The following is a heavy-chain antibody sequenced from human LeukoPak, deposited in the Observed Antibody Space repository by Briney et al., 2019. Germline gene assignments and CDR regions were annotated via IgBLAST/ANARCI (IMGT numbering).Heavy chain of an antibody. CDR1: GLSFSDSY. D-gene: IGHD4-23*01. V-gene: IGHV3-11*01. J-gene: IGHJ4*01. CDR3: STGPRSLPY. CDR2: ISGMGHDI. Sequence: GGSLRLSCVVSGLSFSDSYMTWIRQTPGMGLESLAYISGMGHDIYYADSVKGRFTISRDNAKNSLYPQMNSLRPEDTALYYCSTGPRSLPYWGPGTLVTVSS.